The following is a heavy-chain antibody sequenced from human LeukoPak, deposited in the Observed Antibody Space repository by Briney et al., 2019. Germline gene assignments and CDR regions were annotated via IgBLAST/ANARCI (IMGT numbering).Heavy chain of an antibody. CDR3: ARGSDSYGDYGY. CDR1: GFSNNGFY. J-gene: IGHJ4*02. Sequence: EPSETLSLTCTVSGFSNNGFYWSWIRQPPGKGREWMAYLYNSGSTNYNPSLKRRVTITINTYKTQFPLQLSSMTAADPAIYYCARGSDSYGDYGYWGREIRVTVSS. D-gene: IGHD4-17*01. V-gene: IGHV4-59*01. CDR2: LYNSGST.